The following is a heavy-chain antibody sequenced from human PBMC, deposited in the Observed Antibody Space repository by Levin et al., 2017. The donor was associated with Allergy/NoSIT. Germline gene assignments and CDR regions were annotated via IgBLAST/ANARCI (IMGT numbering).Heavy chain of an antibody. D-gene: IGHD2-15*01. V-gene: IGHV3-74*01. CDR2: IDEGGSFT. Sequence: PGESLKISCAASGFTFSSFWMHWVRQAPGKGLVWVSRIDEGGSFTDYADSVKGRFTISRDNAKNTLYLQMNSLGAEDTAVYYCARDVAGRSGFWGQGTLVTVSS. J-gene: IGHJ4*02. CDR1: GFTFSSFW. CDR3: ARDVAGRSGF.